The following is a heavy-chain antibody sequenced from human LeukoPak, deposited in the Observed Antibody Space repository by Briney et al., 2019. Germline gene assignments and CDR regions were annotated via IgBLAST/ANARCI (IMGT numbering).Heavy chain of an antibody. CDR3: AKDRLIWFGELLRYYYYGMDV. CDR1: GFTFSSYG. D-gene: IGHD3-10*01. CDR2: ISYDGSNK. J-gene: IGHJ6*02. V-gene: IGHV3-30*18. Sequence: GGSLRLSCAASGFTFSSYGMHWVRQAPGKGLEWVAVISYDGSNKYYADSVKGRFTISRDNSKNTLYLQMNSLRAEDTAVYYCAKDRLIWFGELLRYYYYGMDVWGRETTVTVSS.